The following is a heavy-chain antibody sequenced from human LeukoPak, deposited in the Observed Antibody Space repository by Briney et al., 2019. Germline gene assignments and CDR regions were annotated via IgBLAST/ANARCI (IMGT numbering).Heavy chain of an antibody. V-gene: IGHV4-34*01. Sequence: PSETLSLTCAVYGGSFSGYYWSWIRQPPGKGLEWIGEINHSGSTNYNPSLKSRVIISVDTSKNQFSLKLSSVTAADTAVYYCARGQYSSSDWFDPWGQGTLVTVSS. CDR2: INHSGST. D-gene: IGHD6-6*01. CDR1: GGSFSGYY. J-gene: IGHJ5*02. CDR3: ARGQYSSSDWFDP.